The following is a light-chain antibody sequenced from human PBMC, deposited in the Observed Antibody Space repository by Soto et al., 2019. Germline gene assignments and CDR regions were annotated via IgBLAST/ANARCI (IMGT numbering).Light chain of an antibody. V-gene: IGKV1-5*01. Sequence: DIQLTQSPSTLSASVGDRVTITCRASQSIGTGVAWYQQKPDKAPKFLIYDASSLESGVPSRFSGRGSGTEFTLTISSLQPDDLATYHCQQYNSYPLTFGGETKVEIK. CDR3: QQYNSYPLT. CDR1: QSIGTG. J-gene: IGKJ4*01. CDR2: DAS.